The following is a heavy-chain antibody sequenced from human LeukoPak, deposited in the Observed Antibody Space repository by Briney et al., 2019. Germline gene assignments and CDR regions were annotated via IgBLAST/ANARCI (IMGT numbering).Heavy chain of an antibody. Sequence: GGSLRLSCAASGFTFSSYGMHWVRQAPGKGLEWVAVIWYDGSNKYYADSVKGRFTISRDNSKNTLYLQMNSLRGEDTAVYYCARGGEDYWRRYYHYMDVWGKGTTVTGSS. V-gene: IGHV3-33*01. J-gene: IGHJ6*03. CDR1: GFTFSSYG. CDR3: ARGGEDYWRRYYHYMDV. D-gene: IGHD4/OR15-4a*01. CDR2: IWYDGSNK.